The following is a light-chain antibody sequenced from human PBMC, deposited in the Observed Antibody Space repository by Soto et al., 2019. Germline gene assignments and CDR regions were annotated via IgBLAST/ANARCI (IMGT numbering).Light chain of an antibody. CDR2: KES. CDR1: HTISSW. Sequence: DIQMTQSPSTLSGSVGDRVTITCRASHTISSWLAWYQQKPGKAPKLLIYKESTLKSGVPSRFSGSGSGTEFTLTISSLQLDDFATYYCQYYNSYSEAFCQGTKVELK. V-gene: IGKV1-5*03. J-gene: IGKJ1*01. CDR3: QYYNSYSEA.